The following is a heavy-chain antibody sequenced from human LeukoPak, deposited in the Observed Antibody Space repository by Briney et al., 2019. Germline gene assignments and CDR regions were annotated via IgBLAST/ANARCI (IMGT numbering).Heavy chain of an antibody. CDR1: GFTLSNYA. CDR2: ISSSSSYI. D-gene: IGHD2-15*01. V-gene: IGHV3-21*01. CDR3: ARGYCSGGSCYPSGY. Sequence: PGGSLRLSCAASGFTLSNYAMNWVRQAPGKGLEWVSSISSSSSYIYYADSVKGRFTVSRDNAKNSLYLQLNSLRAEDTAVYYCARGYCSGGSCYPSGYWGQGTLVTVSS. J-gene: IGHJ4*02.